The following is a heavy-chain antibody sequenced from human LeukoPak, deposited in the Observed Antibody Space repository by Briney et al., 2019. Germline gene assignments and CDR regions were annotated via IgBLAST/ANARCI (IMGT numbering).Heavy chain of an antibody. Sequence: SETLSLTCTVSGDSFSSYYWSWLRQTPAKGLAGIGYIYYSWSTNYNRSLKSRVTISVDTSKNQFSLKLSSVTAADTAVYYWARGAHPYSPLGGYWGQGTLVTVSS. CDR1: GDSFSSYY. V-gene: IGHV4-59*01. CDR2: IYYSWST. D-gene: IGHD3-16*01. J-gene: IGHJ4*02. CDR3: ARGAHPYSPLGGY.